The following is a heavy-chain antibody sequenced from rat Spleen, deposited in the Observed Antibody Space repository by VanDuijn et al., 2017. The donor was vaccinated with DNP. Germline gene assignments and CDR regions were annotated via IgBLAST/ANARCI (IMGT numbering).Heavy chain of an antibody. Sequence: EVQLVESGGGLVQPGRSLKLSCAASGFSFSYYYMAWVRQAPTKGLEWVAYIRYDGGSTYYGDSVKGRFAISRDNAENTVYLQMSSLRSEDTATYYCASWAPIAPLSTSNYWGQGVMVTVSS. CDR3: ASWAPIAPLSTSNY. D-gene: IGHD1-2*01. CDR2: IRYDGGST. V-gene: IGHV5-22*01. CDR1: GFSFSYYY. J-gene: IGHJ2*01.